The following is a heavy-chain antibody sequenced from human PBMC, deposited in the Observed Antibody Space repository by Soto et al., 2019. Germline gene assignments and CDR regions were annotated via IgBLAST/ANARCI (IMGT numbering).Heavy chain of an antibody. D-gene: IGHD2-2*02. J-gene: IGHJ4*02. V-gene: IGHV4-31*03. Sequence: PSETLSLTCTVSGGSISSGGYYWSWIRQHPGKGLEWIGYIYYSGSTYYNPSLKSRVTISVDTSKNQFSLKLSSVTAADTAVYYCARVSARYTNPSYYFDYWGQGTLVTVPQ. CDR3: ARVSARYTNPSYYFDY. CDR1: GGSISSGGYY. CDR2: IYYSGST.